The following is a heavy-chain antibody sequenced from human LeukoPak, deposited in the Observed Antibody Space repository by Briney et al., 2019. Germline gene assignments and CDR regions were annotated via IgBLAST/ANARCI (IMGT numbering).Heavy chain of an antibody. CDR2: INYSGGSS. J-gene: IGHJ4*02. D-gene: IGHD4-17*01. CDR3: AKDTYDYGDYEVADY. Sequence: GGSLRLSCAASGFSFGYYAMTWVRQAPGKGLEWVSSINYSGGSSTYTDSVKGRFTISRDNSKNTLYLQMNSLRAEDTAVYYCAKDTYDYGDYEVADYWGQGTLVTVSS. CDR1: GFSFGYYA. V-gene: IGHV3-23*01.